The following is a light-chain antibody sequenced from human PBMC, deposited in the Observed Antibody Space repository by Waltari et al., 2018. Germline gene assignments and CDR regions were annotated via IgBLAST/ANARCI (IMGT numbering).Light chain of an antibody. CDR2: EVN. CDR1: SNDVAGYTY. CDR3: SSYTTSPVI. Sequence: QSALTQPPSASGSPGQSVTISCTGTSNDVAGYTYVSWYQQYPGKVPKLLIYEVNKRPSGVPDRFSGSKSGNTASLTISGLQAEDEADYYCSSYTTSPVIFGGGTKLTVL. J-gene: IGLJ2*01. V-gene: IGLV2-8*01.